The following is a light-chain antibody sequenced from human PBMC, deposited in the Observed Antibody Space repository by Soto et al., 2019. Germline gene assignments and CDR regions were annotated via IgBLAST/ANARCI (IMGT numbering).Light chain of an antibody. J-gene: IGKJ1*01. V-gene: IGKV3-15*01. CDR1: QSVAGY. Sequence: EVVMTQSPGPLSVSRGESATLSCRASQSVAGYLAWYQQKPGQTPRLLIFGASTRATGIPARFSGSGSGTEFTLTISSLQSEDFAVYYFQHYYSSPWTFGQGPKVDIK. CDR3: QHYYSSPWT. CDR2: GAS.